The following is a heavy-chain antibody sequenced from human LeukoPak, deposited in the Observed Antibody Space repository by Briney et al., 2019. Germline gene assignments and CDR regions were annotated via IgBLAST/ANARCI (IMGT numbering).Heavy chain of an antibody. V-gene: IGHV3-23*01. J-gene: IGHJ4*02. CDR3: TKARSASSSSCYNY. CDR2: ISGSDTST. D-gene: IGHD2-2*02. CDR1: GFTFSNYS. Sequence: GGSLRLSCAASGFTFSNYSMTSVRQAPGKGLEWGSSISGSDTSTYYADSVKGRFTISRDNSKNTLELQMDSLRAEDTAVYYCTKARSASSSSCYNYWGQGILVTVSS.